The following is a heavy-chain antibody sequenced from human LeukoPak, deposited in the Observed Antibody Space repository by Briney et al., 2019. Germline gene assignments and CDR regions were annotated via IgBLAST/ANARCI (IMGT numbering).Heavy chain of an antibody. Sequence: SETLSLTCAVYGGSFSGYYWSWIRQPPGKGLEWIGEINHSGSTNYNPSLKRRVTISVDTAKNQFSLKLSSVTAAYTAVYYCAGLYAGYSSGWYVVGYWGQGTLVTVSS. CDR2: INHSGST. D-gene: IGHD6-19*01. V-gene: IGHV4-34*01. CDR3: AGLYAGYSSGWYVVGY. CDR1: GGSFSGYY. J-gene: IGHJ4*02.